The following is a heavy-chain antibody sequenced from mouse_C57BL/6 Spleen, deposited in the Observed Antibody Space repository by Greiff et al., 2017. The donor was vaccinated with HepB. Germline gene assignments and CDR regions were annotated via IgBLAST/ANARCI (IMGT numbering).Heavy chain of an antibody. D-gene: IGHD2-4*01. CDR1: GFTFSDYG. CDR2: ISSGSSTI. V-gene: IGHV5-17*01. J-gene: IGHJ3*01. CDR3: AKGGYDYDGAWFAY. Sequence: EVQWVESGGGLVKPGGSLKLSCAASGFTFSDYGMHWVRQAPEKGLEWVAYISSGSSTIYYADTVKGRFTISRDNAKNTLFLQMTSLRSEDTAMYYWAKGGYDYDGAWFAYWGQGTLVTVSA.